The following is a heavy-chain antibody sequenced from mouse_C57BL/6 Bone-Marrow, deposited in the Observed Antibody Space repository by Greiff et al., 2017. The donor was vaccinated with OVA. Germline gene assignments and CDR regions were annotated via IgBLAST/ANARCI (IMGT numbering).Heavy chain of an antibody. J-gene: IGHJ2*01. V-gene: IGHV1-82*01. CDR3: ARQLRLDY. CDR2: IYPGDGDT. D-gene: IGHD3-2*02. CDR1: GYAFSSSW. Sequence: VQLQQSGPELVKPGASVKISCKASGYAFSSSWMNWVKQRPGKGLEWIGRIYPGDGDTNYNGKFKGKATLTADKSSSTAYMQLSSLTSEDSAVYFCARQLRLDYWAKAPLSQSPQ.